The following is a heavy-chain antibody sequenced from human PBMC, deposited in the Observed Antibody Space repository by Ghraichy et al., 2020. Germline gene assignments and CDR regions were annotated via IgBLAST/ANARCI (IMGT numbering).Heavy chain of an antibody. J-gene: IGHJ3*02. V-gene: IGHV1-69*05. CDR3: ARSEPGPYDMGDFDI. CDR2: IIPIFGTA. D-gene: IGHD3-22*01. Sequence: SVKVSCKASGGTFSSYAISWVRQAPGQGLEWMGGIIPIFGTANYAQKFQGRVTITTDESTSTAYMELSSLRSEDTAVYYCARSEPGPYDMGDFDIWGQGTMVTVSS. CDR1: GGTFSSYA.